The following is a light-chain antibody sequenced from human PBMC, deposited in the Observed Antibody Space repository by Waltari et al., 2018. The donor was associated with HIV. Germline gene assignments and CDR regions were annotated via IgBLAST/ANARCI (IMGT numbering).Light chain of an antibody. CDR1: QSISNY. V-gene: IGKV1-39*01. J-gene: IGKJ1*01. CDR3: HQSYSNPA. CDR2: AAS. Sequence: DIQMTQSPSSLSASVGDRVTITCRASQSISNYLNWYQQKPGKAPKVLVYAASILRSGVPSRFSGSGSGTDFTLTISSLQPEDFATYYCHQSYSNPAFGQGTKVEIK.